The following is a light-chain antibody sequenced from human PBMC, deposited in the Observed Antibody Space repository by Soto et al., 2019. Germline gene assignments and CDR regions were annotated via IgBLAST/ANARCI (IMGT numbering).Light chain of an antibody. CDR2: DAS. CDR1: QSISSW. CDR3: QQCNSYSWT. J-gene: IGKJ1*01. V-gene: IGKV1-5*01. Sequence: DIQMTQSPSTLSASVGDRVIITCRASQSISSWLAWYQQKPGKAPKLLIYDASILESGVPSRFSGSGSGTQLDLTISSLQPDDAATYYCQQCNSYSWTFGQGTKVDIK.